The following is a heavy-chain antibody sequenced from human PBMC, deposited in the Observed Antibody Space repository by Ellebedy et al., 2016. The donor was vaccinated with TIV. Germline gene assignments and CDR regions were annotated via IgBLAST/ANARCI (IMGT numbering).Heavy chain of an antibody. J-gene: IGHJ6*03. V-gene: IGHV4-61*01. CDR1: GGSISSSSYY. Sequence: SETLSLTCTVSGGSISSSSYYWSWIRQPPGKGLEWIGYIYYSGSTKYNPSLKSRVTISIDTSKTQFSLKLSSVTAADTAVYYCARVDTHRSGWSTELNYYMDVWGKGTTVTVSS. CDR3: ARVDTHRSGWSTELNYYMDV. CDR2: IYYSGST. D-gene: IGHD6-19*01.